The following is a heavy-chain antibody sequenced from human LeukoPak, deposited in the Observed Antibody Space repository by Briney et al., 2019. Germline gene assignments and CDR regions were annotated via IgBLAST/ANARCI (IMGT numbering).Heavy chain of an antibody. CDR3: AKEPTGEQWLYYFDY. J-gene: IGHJ4*02. V-gene: IGHV3-30*02. CDR2: IRYDGSNK. D-gene: IGHD6-19*01. CDR1: GFTFSSYG. Sequence: GGSLRLSCAASGFTFSSYGMHWVRQAPGKGLEWVAFIRYDGSNKYYAGSVKGRFTISRDNSKNMLYLQMNSLRAEDTAVYYCAKEPTGEQWLYYFDYWGQGTLVTVSS.